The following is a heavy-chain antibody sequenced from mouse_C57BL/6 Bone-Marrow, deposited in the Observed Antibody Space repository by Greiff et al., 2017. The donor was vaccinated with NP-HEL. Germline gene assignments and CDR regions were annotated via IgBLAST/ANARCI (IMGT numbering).Heavy chain of an antibody. V-gene: IGHV1-5*01. CDR3: TRPLSLYDYEPY. D-gene: IGHD2-4*01. CDR1: GYTFTSYW. J-gene: IGHJ2*01. CDR2: IYPGNSDT. Sequence: EVQLQQSGTVLARPGASVKMSCKTSGYTFTSYWMHWVKQRPGQGLEWLGAIYPGNSDTSYNQQFQGKAKLTAVTSASTAYMELSSLTNEDTAVYYCTRPLSLYDYEPYWGQGTTLTVSS.